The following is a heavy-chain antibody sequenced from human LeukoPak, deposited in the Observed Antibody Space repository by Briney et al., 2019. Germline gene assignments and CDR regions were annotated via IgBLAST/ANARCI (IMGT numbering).Heavy chain of an antibody. Sequence: SETLSLTCTVSGGSISSYYWSWIRQPPGKGLEWIGYLYYSGNTNYNPSLKSRVIISVDTSKSQFSLKLSSVTAADTAVYYCARRGGGYCSGGLCYYDYGMDVWGQGTTVTVSS. CDR2: LYYSGNT. V-gene: IGHV4-59*08. CDR1: GGSISSYY. D-gene: IGHD2-15*01. CDR3: ARRGGGYCSGGLCYYDYGMDV. J-gene: IGHJ6*02.